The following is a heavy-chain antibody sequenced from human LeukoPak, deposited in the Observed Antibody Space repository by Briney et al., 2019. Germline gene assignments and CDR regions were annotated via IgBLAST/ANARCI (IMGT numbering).Heavy chain of an antibody. Sequence: VGCLRLSRAASGFTFSSYSMNWVREAPGKGVEWVSSISSSSSYIYYADSVQGRFTTSRDNAKNSLYLQMNSLRAEDTAVYYCARGFQGYYDFWSRSEGFDYWGQGTLVTVSS. V-gene: IGHV3-21*01. CDR1: GFTFSSYS. D-gene: IGHD3-3*01. CDR2: ISSSSSYI. CDR3: ARGFQGYYDFWSRSEGFDY. J-gene: IGHJ4*02.